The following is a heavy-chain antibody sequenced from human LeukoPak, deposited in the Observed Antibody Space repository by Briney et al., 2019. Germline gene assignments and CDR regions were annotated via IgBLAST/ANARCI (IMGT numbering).Heavy chain of an antibody. CDR1: GFTFSSYA. V-gene: IGHV3-23*01. D-gene: IGHD2-2*01. CDR2: ISGSGGST. J-gene: IGHJ6*03. CDR3: ATRADQLLSAYSYYYMDV. Sequence: PGWSLRLSCAASGFTFSSYAMSWVRQAAGKGLEWVSAISGSGGSTYHAHSGKGRFTICRDNSKNTLYLQMNSRRAEDTAVYYCATRADQLLSAYSYYYMDVWGKGSTVTVSS.